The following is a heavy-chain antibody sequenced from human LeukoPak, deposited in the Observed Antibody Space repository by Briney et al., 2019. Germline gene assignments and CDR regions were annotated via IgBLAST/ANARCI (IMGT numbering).Heavy chain of an antibody. Sequence: GGSLRLSCAASGFTFSSFAMSWVRQAPGKGLEWVGRIKSKTDGGTTDYAAPVKGRFTISRDDSKNTLYLQMNSLKTEDTAVYYCTTGSSYDSSGYYPYWGQGTLVTVSS. J-gene: IGHJ4*02. CDR2: IKSKTDGGTT. D-gene: IGHD3-22*01. CDR3: TTGSSYDSSGYYPY. CDR1: GFTFSSFA. V-gene: IGHV3-15*01.